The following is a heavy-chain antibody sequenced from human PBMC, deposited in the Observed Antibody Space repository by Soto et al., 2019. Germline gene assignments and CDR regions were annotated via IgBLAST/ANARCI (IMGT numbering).Heavy chain of an antibody. J-gene: IGHJ5*02. CDR3: ARLGIAAAGTYWFDP. D-gene: IGHD6-13*01. Sequence: SETLSLTCTVSGGSISSSSYYWGWIRQPPGKGLEWIGSIYYSGSTYYNPYLKSRVTISVDTSKNQFSLKLSSVTAADTAVYYCARLGIAAAGTYWFDPWGQGTLVTVSS. CDR1: GGSISSSSYY. V-gene: IGHV4-39*01. CDR2: IYYSGST.